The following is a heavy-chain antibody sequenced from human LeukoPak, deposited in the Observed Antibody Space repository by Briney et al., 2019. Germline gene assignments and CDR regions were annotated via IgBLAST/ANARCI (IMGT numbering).Heavy chain of an antibody. V-gene: IGHV1-2*02. D-gene: IGHD3-22*01. Sequence: GASVKVSCKASGYTFTGYYMHWVRQAPGQGLEWMGWINPNSGGTNYAQKFQGRVAMTRDTSISTAYMELSRLRSDDTAVYYCAVSYYYDSSGLFDAFDIWGQGTMVTVSS. CDR3: AVSYYYDSSGLFDAFDI. J-gene: IGHJ3*02. CDR1: GYTFTGYY. CDR2: INPNSGGT.